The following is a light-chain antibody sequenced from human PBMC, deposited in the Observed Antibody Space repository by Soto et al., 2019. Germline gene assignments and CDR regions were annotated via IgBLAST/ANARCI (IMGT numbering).Light chain of an antibody. CDR2: NND. Sequence: QSVMTQPSSASGIPGQRVTISCSGSNSNVGRNTVTWFQHLPGRAPKVFIYNNDQRPSGVPDRFSGSKSGSSASLAISGLQSDDEADYYCASWDDSLTAGVFGGGTKLTVL. CDR3: ASWDDSLTAGV. CDR1: NSNVGRNT. J-gene: IGLJ3*02. V-gene: IGLV1-44*01.